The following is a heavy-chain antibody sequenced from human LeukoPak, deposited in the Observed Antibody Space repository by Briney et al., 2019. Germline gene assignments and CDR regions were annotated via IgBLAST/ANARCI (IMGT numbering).Heavy chain of an antibody. D-gene: IGHD6-19*01. CDR1: GFTFSSYW. CDR3: ARVDTQQWLVNYYYYGMDV. V-gene: IGHV3-7*01. Sequence: PGGSLRLSCAASGFTFSSYWMSWVRQAPGEGLEWVANIKQDGSEKYYVDSVKGRFTISRDNAKNSLYLQMNSLRAEDTAVYYCARVDTQQWLVNYYYYGMDVWGQGTTVTVSS. CDR2: IKQDGSEK. J-gene: IGHJ6*02.